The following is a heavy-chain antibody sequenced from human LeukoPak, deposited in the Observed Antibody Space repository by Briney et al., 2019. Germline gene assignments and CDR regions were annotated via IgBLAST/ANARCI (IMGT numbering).Heavy chain of an antibody. CDR3: AKNVGGVPINQNHLLDY. D-gene: IGHD3-3*01. CDR1: GFTFSSYG. J-gene: IGHJ4*02. Sequence: GGSLRLSCAASGFTFSSYGMHWVRQAPGKGLEWVAVISYDGSNKYYADSVKGRFTISRDNSKNTVYLQMNSLRAEDTAVFYCAKNVGGVPINQNHLLDYWGQGTLVTVSS. V-gene: IGHV3-30*18. CDR2: ISYDGSNK.